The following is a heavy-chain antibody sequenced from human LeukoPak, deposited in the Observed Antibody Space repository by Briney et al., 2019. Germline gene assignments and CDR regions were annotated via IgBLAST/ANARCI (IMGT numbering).Heavy chain of an antibody. CDR3: ARDSIAAAGNFDY. D-gene: IGHD6-13*01. J-gene: IGHJ4*02. CDR2: ISSSSSYI. CDR1: GFTFSSYS. V-gene: IGHV3-21*01. Sequence: PGGSLRLSCAASGFTFSSYSMNWVRQAPGKGLEWVSSISSSSSYIYYADSVKGRFTISRDNAKNSLYLQMNSLRAEDTAVHYCARDSIAAAGNFDYWGQGTLVTVSS.